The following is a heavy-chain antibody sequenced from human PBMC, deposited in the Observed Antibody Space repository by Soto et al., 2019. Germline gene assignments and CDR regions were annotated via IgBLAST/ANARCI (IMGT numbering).Heavy chain of an antibody. V-gene: IGHV4-59*08. D-gene: IGHD3-10*01. CDR3: ARQGFGPLHGLVDV. Sequence: QVQLQESGPGLVKPSETLALSCTVSGGAISSYYWSWFRQSPGKRMEWSGYVHHSWGSSYNPSLQSRVAISQDTSKRQFSLKVTSVTATATAVYYCARQGFGPLHGLVDVWGQGTTVTVSS. J-gene: IGHJ6*02. CDR2: VHHSWGS. CDR1: GGAISSYY.